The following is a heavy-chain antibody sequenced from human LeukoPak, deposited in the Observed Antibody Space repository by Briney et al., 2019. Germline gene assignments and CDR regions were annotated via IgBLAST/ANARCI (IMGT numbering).Heavy chain of an antibody. Sequence: PGGSLRLSCAASGFTFSTYAMSWVRQAPGKGLEWVSSIGRSAGSTFYADSVKGRFTISRDNSKSTLYLQMNGLRAEDTAVYYCARGRSITLLRGVAMSDGFDIWGQGAMVTVSS. V-gene: IGHV3-23*01. CDR2: IGRSAGST. CDR1: GFTFSTYA. CDR3: ARGRSITLLRGVAMSDGFDI. D-gene: IGHD3-10*01. J-gene: IGHJ3*02.